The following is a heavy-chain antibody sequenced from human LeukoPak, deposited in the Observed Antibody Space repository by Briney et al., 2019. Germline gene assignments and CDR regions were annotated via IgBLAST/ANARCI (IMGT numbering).Heavy chain of an antibody. Sequence: GGSLRLSCAASGFTVSSNYMSWVRQAPGKGLEWVSRISGSGGSTYYADSVKGRFTISRDNSKNTLYLQMNSLRAEDTAVYYCAKYDSSGFDYWGQGTLVTVSS. V-gene: IGHV3-23*01. CDR2: ISGSGGST. J-gene: IGHJ4*02. CDR1: GFTVSSNY. D-gene: IGHD3-22*01. CDR3: AKYDSSGFDY.